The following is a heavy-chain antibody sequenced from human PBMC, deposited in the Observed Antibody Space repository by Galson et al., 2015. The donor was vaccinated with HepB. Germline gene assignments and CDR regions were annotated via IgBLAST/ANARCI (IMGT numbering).Heavy chain of an antibody. J-gene: IGHJ6*02. CDR2: ISSSGGTI. Sequence: SLRLSCAASELSDQYMSWVRQAPGKGLEWVSYISSSGGTIKYADSVKGRFTISWDNAKNSLYLQMNSLRAEDTAVYYCARDIVDTNMVPLIGGGMDVWGQGTTVTVSS. V-gene: IGHV3-11*01. D-gene: IGHD5-18*01. CDR1: ELSDQY. CDR3: ARDIVDTNMVPLIGGGMDV.